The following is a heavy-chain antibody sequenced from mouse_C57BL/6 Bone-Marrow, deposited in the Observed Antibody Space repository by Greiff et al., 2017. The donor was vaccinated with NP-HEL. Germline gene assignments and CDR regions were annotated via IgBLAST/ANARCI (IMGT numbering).Heavy chain of an antibody. CDR1: GYAFSSYW. CDR2: IYPGDGDT. J-gene: IGHJ3*01. CDR3: ARGETYYSLSWFAY. Sequence: QVQLQQSGAELVKPGASVKISCKASGYAFSSYWMNWVKQRPGKGLEWIGQIYPGDGDTNYNGKFKGKATLTVDTSSSTAYMQLSSLTSEDSAVYYCARGETYYSLSWFAYWGQGTLVTVSA. V-gene: IGHV1-80*01. D-gene: IGHD2-12*01.